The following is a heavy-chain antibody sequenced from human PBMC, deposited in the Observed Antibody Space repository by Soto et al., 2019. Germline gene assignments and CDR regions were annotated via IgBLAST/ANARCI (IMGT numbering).Heavy chain of an antibody. Sequence: ASVKVSCKASGYTFTSYAMHWVRQAPGQRLEWMGWINAGNGNTKYSQKFQGRVTITRDTSASTAYMELSSLRSEDTAVYYCARGYYGSGSYKAPLDYWGQGTLVTVSS. D-gene: IGHD3-10*01. CDR2: INAGNGNT. CDR1: GYTFTSYA. V-gene: IGHV1-3*01. J-gene: IGHJ4*02. CDR3: ARGYYGSGSYKAPLDY.